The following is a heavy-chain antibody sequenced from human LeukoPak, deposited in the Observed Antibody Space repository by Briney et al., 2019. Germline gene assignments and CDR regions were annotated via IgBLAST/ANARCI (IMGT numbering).Heavy chain of an antibody. D-gene: IGHD3-22*01. CDR1: GGSINSYY. CDR3: ARDTPDSSGHFDAFDI. V-gene: IGHV4-4*07. J-gene: IGHJ3*02. Sequence: SETLTLTCTVSGGSINSYYWSWIRQPAAKGLEWVGRIYTSGSTNYNPSLKSRVTMSVDTSKNQFSLKLSSVTAADTAVYYCARDTPDSSGHFDAFDIWGQGTMVTVSS. CDR2: IYTSGST.